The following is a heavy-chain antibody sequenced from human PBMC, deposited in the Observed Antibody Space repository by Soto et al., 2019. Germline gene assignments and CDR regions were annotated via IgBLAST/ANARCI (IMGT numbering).Heavy chain of an antibody. Sequence: GGSLRLSCAASGFTFSSYAMSWVRQAPGKGLEWVSAISGSGGSTYYADSVKGRFTISRDTSKNTLYLQMNSLRAEDTAVYYCAKDQGHWSGYPKGYGGQGTLVTVSS. CDR1: GFTFSSYA. V-gene: IGHV3-23*01. CDR3: AKDQGHWSGYPKGY. J-gene: IGHJ4*02. D-gene: IGHD3-3*01. CDR2: ISGSGGST.